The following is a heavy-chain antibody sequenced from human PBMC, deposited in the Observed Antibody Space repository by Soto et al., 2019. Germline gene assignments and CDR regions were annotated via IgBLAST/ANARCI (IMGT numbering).Heavy chain of an antibody. J-gene: IGHJ6*02. D-gene: IGHD6-13*01. CDR3: ARVRIAAAGTRSYYYYGMDV. CDR2: ISAYNGNT. CDR1: GYTFTSYG. Sequence: ASVKVSCKASGYTFTSYGISWVRQAPGQGLEWMGWISAYNGNTNYAQKLQGRVTMTTDTSTSTAYMELRSLRSNDTAVYYCARVRIAAAGTRSYYYYGMDVWGQGTTVTVSS. V-gene: IGHV1-18*01.